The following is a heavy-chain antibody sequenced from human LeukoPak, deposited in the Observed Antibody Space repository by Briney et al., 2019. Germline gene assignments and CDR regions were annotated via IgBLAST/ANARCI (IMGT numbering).Heavy chain of an antibody. J-gene: IGHJ3*02. D-gene: IGHD2/OR15-2a*01. Sequence: GESLQISCKGSGYKFSSYWIAWVRQLPGKGLEWMGIIYPGDSDTRYSPSLQGQVTISADKSITTAYLQWSSLRASDTAMYYCARPANRGDAFDIWGQGTMVTVSS. CDR1: GYKFSSYW. V-gene: IGHV5-51*01. CDR2: IYPGDSDT. CDR3: ARPANRGDAFDI.